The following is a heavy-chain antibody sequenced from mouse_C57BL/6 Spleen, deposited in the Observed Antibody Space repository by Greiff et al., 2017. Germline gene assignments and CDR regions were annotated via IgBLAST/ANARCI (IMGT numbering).Heavy chain of an antibody. V-gene: IGHV5-9-1*02. CDR3: TRDDDYGFDY. CDR1: GFTFSRYA. J-gene: IGHJ2*01. CDR2: ISSGGDYI. D-gene: IGHD2-4*01. Sequence: EVMLVESGEGLVKPGGSLKLSCAASGFTFSRYAMSWVRQTPEKRLEWVAYISSGGDYIYYADTVKGRFTISRDNARNTLYLQMSSLKSEDTAMYYCTRDDDYGFDYWGQGTTLTVSS.